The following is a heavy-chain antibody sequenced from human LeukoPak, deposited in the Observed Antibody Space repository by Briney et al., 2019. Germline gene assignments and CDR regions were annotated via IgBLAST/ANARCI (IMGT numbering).Heavy chain of an antibody. CDR1: GFTFSSYG. J-gene: IGHJ4*02. CDR2: IRYDGSNK. Sequence: GGSLRLSCAASGFTFSSYGMHWVRQAPGKGLEWVAFIRYDGSNKYYADSVKGRFTISRDNSKKTLYLQVNSLRAEDTAVYYCARDEGYYGSGSYYFYWGQGTLVTVSS. V-gene: IGHV3-30*02. CDR3: ARDEGYYGSGSYYFY. D-gene: IGHD3-10*01.